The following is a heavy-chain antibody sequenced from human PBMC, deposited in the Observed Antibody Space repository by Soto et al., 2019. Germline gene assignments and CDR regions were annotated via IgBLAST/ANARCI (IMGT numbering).Heavy chain of an antibody. V-gene: IGHV3-23*01. CDR3: ARDSGYDSTD. J-gene: IGHJ4*01. CDR2: LSGSGNRT. D-gene: IGHD3-22*01. Sequence: EVQLLESGGGLVQPGGSLRLSCAASGFTVSTYGMSWVRQAPGKGLEWISGLSGSGNRTTYADSGKGRFTISRDNSKNTLYLQRNSLRVEDTAVYYCARDSGYDSTDWGQGALVTVSS. CDR1: GFTVSTYG.